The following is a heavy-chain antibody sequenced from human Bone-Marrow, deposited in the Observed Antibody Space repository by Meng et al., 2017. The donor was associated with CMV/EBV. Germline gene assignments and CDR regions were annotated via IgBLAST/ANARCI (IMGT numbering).Heavy chain of an antibody. Sequence: ASVKVSCKASGYTFTSYDINWVRQATGQGLEWMGWMNPNSGNTGYAQKFQGRVTMTRDTSISTAYMELSTLRSDDTAVYYCARLSSSGVSTDYWGQGTLVTVSS. J-gene: IGHJ4*02. CDR3: ARLSSSGVSTDY. V-gene: IGHV1-8*01. CDR1: GYTFTSYD. D-gene: IGHD6-19*01. CDR2: MNPNSGNT.